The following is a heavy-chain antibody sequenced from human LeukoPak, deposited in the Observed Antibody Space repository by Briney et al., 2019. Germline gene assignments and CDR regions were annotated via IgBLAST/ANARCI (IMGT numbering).Heavy chain of an antibody. CDR1: GGSISSSSYY. CDR2: IYYSGST. J-gene: IGHJ5*02. V-gene: IGHV4-39*01. CDR3: ASQALYYVSSGWFDP. Sequence: SETLSLTCTVSGGSISSSSYYWGWIRQPPGKGLEWIGSIYYSGSTYYNPSLKSRVTISVDTSKNQFSLKLSSVTAADTAVYYCASQALYYVSSGWFDPWGQGTLVTVSS. D-gene: IGHD3-22*01.